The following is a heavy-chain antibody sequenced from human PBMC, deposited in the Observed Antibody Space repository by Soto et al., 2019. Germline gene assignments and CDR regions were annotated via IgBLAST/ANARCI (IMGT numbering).Heavy chain of an antibody. Sequence: ASVKVSCKVSGYTLTELSMHWVRQAPGKGLEWMGGFDPEDGETIYAQKFQGRVTMTEDTSTDTAYMELSRLRSDDTAVYYCARSPGGVVTAMYYFDYWGQGTLVTVSS. D-gene: IGHD2-21*02. CDR1: GYTLTELS. V-gene: IGHV1-24*01. CDR2: FDPEDGET. CDR3: ARSPGGVVTAMYYFDY. J-gene: IGHJ4*02.